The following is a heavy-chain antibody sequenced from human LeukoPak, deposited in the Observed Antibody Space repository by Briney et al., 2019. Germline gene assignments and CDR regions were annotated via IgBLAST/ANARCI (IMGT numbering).Heavy chain of an antibody. V-gene: IGHV1-2*02. CDR2: INPNSGGT. CDR3: ARDLVQMRWLYYYYYYYMDV. Sequence: GASVKVSCKASGYTFTGYYMHWVRQAPGQGLEWMGWINPNSGGTNYAQKFQGRVTMTRDTSISTAYMELSRLRSDDTAVYYCARDLVQMRWLYYYYYYYMDVWGKGTTVTVSS. J-gene: IGHJ6*03. CDR1: GYTFTGYY. D-gene: IGHD5-12*01.